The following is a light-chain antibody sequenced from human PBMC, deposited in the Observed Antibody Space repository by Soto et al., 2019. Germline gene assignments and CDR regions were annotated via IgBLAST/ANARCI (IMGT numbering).Light chain of an antibody. Sequence: QSVLTQPASVSGSPGQSISISCTGTSSEVGSYNLVSWYQQHPGKAPKLMIYEGSKRPSGVSNRFSASKCGDTASLTISGLQAEDEAEYYCCSYAGSSSLWVFGGGTKLTVL. CDR1: SSEVGSYNL. J-gene: IGLJ3*02. CDR2: EGS. CDR3: CSYAGSSSLWV. V-gene: IGLV2-23*01.